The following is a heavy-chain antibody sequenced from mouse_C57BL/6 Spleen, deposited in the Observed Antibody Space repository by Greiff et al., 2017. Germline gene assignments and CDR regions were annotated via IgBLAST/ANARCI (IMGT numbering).Heavy chain of an antibody. CDR1: GYAFSSSW. V-gene: IGHV1-82*01. Sequence: QVQLKQSGPELVKPGASVKISCKASGYAFSSSWMNWVKQRPGKGLEWIGRIYPGDGDTNYNGKFKGKATLTADKSSSTAYMQLSSLPSEDSAVYFCARGTGYYFDYWGQGTTLTVSS. J-gene: IGHJ2*01. D-gene: IGHD4-1*01. CDR3: ARGTGYYFDY. CDR2: IYPGDGDT.